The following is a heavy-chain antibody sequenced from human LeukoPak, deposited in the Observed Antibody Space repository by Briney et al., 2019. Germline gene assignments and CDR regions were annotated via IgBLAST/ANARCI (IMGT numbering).Heavy chain of an antibody. V-gene: IGHV4-59*01. J-gene: IGHJ5*02. Sequence: SETLSLTCTVSGGSISSYYWSWIRQPPGKGLEWIGYIYYSGSTNYNPSLKSRVTISVDTSKNQFSLKLSSVAAADTAVYYCARSPPSITMVRGVKLGDNWFDPWGQGTLVTVSS. D-gene: IGHD3-10*01. CDR1: GGSISSYY. CDR3: ARSPPSITMVRGVKLGDNWFDP. CDR2: IYYSGST.